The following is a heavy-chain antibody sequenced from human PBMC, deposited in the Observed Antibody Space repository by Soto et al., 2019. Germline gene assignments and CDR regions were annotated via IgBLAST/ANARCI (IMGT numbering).Heavy chain of an antibody. CDR2: IIPIFGTA. V-gene: IGHV1-69*13. Sequence: SVKVSCKASGGNFSSYAIRWVRQAPGQGLEWMGGIIPIFGTANYAQKFQGRVTITADESTSTAYMELSSLRSEDTAVYYCARDGPRITMVRAYYYYYGMDVWGQGTTVTVSS. J-gene: IGHJ6*02. D-gene: IGHD3-10*01. CDR3: ARDGPRITMVRAYYYYYGMDV. CDR1: GGNFSSYA.